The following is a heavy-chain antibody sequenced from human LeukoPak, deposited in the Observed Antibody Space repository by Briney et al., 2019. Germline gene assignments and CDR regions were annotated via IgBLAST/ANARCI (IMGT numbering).Heavy chain of an antibody. Sequence: ASVKVSCKASGYTFTGYYMHWVRQAPGQGLEWMGWINPNSGGTNYAQKFQGRVTMTRATSISTAYMELSRLRSDDTAVYYCARAHIAARLPFDYWGQGTLVTVSS. CDR1: GYTFTGYY. V-gene: IGHV1-2*02. D-gene: IGHD6-6*01. J-gene: IGHJ4*02. CDR2: INPNSGGT. CDR3: ARAHIAARLPFDY.